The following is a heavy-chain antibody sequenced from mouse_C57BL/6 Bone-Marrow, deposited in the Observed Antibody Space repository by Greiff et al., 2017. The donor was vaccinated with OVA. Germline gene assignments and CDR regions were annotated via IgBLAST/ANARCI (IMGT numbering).Heavy chain of an antibody. J-gene: IGHJ3*01. CDR3: ERQRYGDDVAWFAY. CDR2: ISNGGGST. CDR1: GFTFSDYY. D-gene: IGHD2-2*01. V-gene: IGHV5-12*01. Sequence: EVKLMESGGGLVQPGGSLKLSCAASGFTFSDYYMYWVRQTPEKRLEWVAYISNGGGSTYYPDTVKGRFTISRDNAKNTLYLQMSRMKSEDTAMYYCERQRYGDDVAWFAYWGQGTLVTVSA.